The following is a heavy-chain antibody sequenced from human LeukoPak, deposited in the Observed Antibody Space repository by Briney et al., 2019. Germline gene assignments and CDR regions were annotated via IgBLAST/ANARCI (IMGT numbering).Heavy chain of an antibody. V-gene: IGHV3-30*18. D-gene: IGHD3-16*02. Sequence: GGSLRLSCAASGFTFSSYGMHWVRQAPGKGLEWVAVISYDGSNKYYADSVKGRFTISRDNSKNTLYLQMNGLRAEDTAVYYCAKIALSSDTFGYWGQGTLVTVSS. CDR3: AKIALSSDTFGY. J-gene: IGHJ4*02. CDR1: GFTFSSYG. CDR2: ISYDGSNK.